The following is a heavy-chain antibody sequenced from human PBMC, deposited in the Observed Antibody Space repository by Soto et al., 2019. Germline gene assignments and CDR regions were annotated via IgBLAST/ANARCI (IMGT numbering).Heavy chain of an antibody. D-gene: IGHD5-12*01. Sequence: SETLSLTCTVSGGSISSYYWSWIRQPPGKGLEWIGYIYYSGSTNYNPSLKSRVTISVDTSKNQFSLKLSSVTAADTAVYYCAREATIEYYYYMDVWGKGTTVTVSS. V-gene: IGHV4-59*01. CDR3: AREATIEYYYYMDV. CDR1: GGSISSYY. CDR2: IYYSGST. J-gene: IGHJ6*03.